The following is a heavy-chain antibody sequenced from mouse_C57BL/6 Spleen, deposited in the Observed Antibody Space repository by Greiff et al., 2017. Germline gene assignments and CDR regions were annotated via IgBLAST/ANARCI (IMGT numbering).Heavy chain of an antibody. CDR1: GYTFTSYW. Sequence: QVQLQQPGTDLVKPGASVKLSCKASGYTFTSYWMHWVKQRPGQGLEWIGNINPSNGGTNYNEKFKSKATLTVDKSSSTAYMQLSSLTSEDSAVYYCEPSGAQAAWFAYWGQGTLVTVSA. CDR3: EPSGAQAAWFAY. J-gene: IGHJ3*01. D-gene: IGHD3-2*02. CDR2: INPSNGGT. V-gene: IGHV1-53*01.